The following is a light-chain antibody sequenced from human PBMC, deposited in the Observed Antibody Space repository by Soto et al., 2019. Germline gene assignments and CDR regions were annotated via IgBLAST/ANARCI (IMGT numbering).Light chain of an antibody. J-gene: IGKJ4*01. CDR3: QQHNGY. V-gene: IGKV1-5*01. CDR1: QSINTW. Sequence: HMTQSPSTLSASVGDRVTITCRASQSINTWLAWYQQKPGKAPKLLIHDASTLDSGVPSRFSGSGSGREFTLTISSLQPDDFATYHCQQHNGYFGGGTKVEIK. CDR2: DAS.